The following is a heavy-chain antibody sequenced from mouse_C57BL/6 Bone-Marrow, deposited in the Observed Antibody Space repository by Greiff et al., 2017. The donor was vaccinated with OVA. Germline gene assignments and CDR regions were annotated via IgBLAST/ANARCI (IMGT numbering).Heavy chain of an antibody. CDR3: AREPPWFAD. Sequence: EVKLVESGGGLVQPGGSLSLSCAASGFTFTDYYMSWVRQPPGRALEWLGFIRNKANGYTTEYSASVKGRFTISRDNSQSILYLQMDDLRAEDSATYYCAREPPWFADWGQGTLVTVSA. J-gene: IGHJ3*01. V-gene: IGHV7-3*01. CDR2: IRNKANGYTT. CDR1: GFTFTDYY.